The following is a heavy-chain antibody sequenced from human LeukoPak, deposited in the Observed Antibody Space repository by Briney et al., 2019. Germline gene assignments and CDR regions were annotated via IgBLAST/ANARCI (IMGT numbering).Heavy chain of an antibody. J-gene: IGHJ4*02. Sequence: GGSLRLSCAASGLTFSIYWMTWVRQAPGKGLEWVANIKQDGSEKYYVDSVKGRFTISRDNAKNSLYLQMNSLRAEDTAVYYCARVRTRLFDYWGQGTLVTVSS. V-gene: IGHV3-7*03. CDR1: GLTFSIYW. CDR3: ARVRTRLFDY. CDR2: IKQDGSEK. D-gene: IGHD2-21*01.